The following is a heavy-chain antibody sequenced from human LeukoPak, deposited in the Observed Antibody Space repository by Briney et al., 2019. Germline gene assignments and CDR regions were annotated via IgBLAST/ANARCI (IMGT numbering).Heavy chain of an antibody. D-gene: IGHD5-24*01. J-gene: IGHJ4*02. CDR3: ARDRDDHNGYYYFDF. Sequence: PSETPSLTCTVSGGSISDYYWSWIRQPPGKGLEWIGYIYYSGSTNYNPSLKSRVTISVDTSKNQFSLRLNSVTAADTAVYYCARDRDDHNGYYYFDFWGQGTLVSVSS. V-gene: IGHV4-59*01. CDR1: GGSISDYY. CDR2: IYYSGST.